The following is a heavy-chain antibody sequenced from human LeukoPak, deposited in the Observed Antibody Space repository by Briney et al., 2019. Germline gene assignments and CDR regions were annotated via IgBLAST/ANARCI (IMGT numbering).Heavy chain of an antibody. Sequence: GRSLRLSCAASGFTFSSYAMHWVRQAPGKGLEWVAVISYDGSNKYYADSVKGRFTISRDNSKNTLYLQMNSLRAGDTAVYYCARVRDHPYSSGLSPYYYYGMDVWGQGTTVTVSS. J-gene: IGHJ6*02. V-gene: IGHV3-30-3*01. CDR3: ARVRDHPYSSGLSPYYYYGMDV. CDR2: ISYDGSNK. D-gene: IGHD6-19*01. CDR1: GFTFSSYA.